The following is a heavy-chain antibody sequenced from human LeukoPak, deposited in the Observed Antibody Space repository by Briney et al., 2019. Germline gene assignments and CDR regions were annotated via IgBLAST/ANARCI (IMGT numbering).Heavy chain of an antibody. J-gene: IGHJ4*02. CDR1: GYTFTGFY. CDR2: IYSDSGDT. V-gene: IGHV1-2*04. CDR3: ARSAGSAFFDY. D-gene: IGHD2-15*01. Sequence: ASVKVSCKASGYTFTGFYIHWVRQAPGQGLEWMGWIYSDSGDTNYAQKFQGCVTMTRDTSISTAYMELSRLTSDDTAVYYCARSAGSAFFDYWGQGTLVTVSS.